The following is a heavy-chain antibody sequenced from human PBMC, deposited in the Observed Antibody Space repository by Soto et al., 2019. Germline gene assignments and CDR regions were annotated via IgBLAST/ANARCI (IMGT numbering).Heavy chain of an antibody. CDR3: VRDHPGH. Sequence: ASVKVSCKASGYTFTTHYMHWVRQAPGQGLEWMGIINPGDSSATYAQKFEGRVTMTRDTSTSTVYMDLSSLTSEDTAVYYCVRDHPGHWGPGTLVTVSS. CDR1: GYTFTTHY. V-gene: IGHV1-46*01. CDR2: INPGDSSA. J-gene: IGHJ4*02.